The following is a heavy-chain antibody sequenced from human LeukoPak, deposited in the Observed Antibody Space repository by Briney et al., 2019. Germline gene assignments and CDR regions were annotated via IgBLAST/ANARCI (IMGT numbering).Heavy chain of an antibody. J-gene: IGHJ4*02. CDR3: ARNVGGALDD. Sequence: GGSLRLSCAASGFTFSTYWMTWVRQAPGKGLEWVANIKHDGSEKYSVDSVKGRFTISRDNAKNSLYLQMNSLRAEDTAVYYCARNVGGALDDWGQGTLVTVSS. V-gene: IGHV3-7*02. CDR2: IKHDGSEK. D-gene: IGHD3-10*02. CDR1: GFTFSTYW.